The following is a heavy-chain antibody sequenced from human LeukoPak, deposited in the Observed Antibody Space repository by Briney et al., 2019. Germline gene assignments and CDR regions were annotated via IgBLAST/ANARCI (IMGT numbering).Heavy chain of an antibody. V-gene: IGHV3-21*01. CDR1: GFTFSSYS. J-gene: IGHJ3*02. D-gene: IGHD3-16*01. CDR3: ARVGPGNDAFDI. Sequence: PGGSLRLSCAASGFTFSSYSMNWVRQAPGKGLEWVSSISSSSSYIYYADSVKGRFTISRDNAKNSLYLQMNSLRAEDTAVYYCARVGPGNDAFDIWGQGTMVTVSS. CDR2: ISSSSSYI.